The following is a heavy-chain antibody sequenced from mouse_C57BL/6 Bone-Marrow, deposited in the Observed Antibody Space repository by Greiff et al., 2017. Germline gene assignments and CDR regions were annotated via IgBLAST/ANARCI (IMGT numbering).Heavy chain of an antibody. J-gene: IGHJ4*01. CDR2: IYPRDGST. CDR1: GYTFTDHT. D-gene: IGHD1-1*01. Sequence: QVQLQQSDAELVKPGASVKISCKVSGYTFTDHTIHWMKQRPEQGLEWIGYIYPRDGSTKYNEKFKGKATLTADKSSSTAYMQLNSLTSEDAAVYYCAGRVGYYGGSLWAMDYWGQGTSVTVSS. CDR3: AGRVGYYGGSLWAMDY. V-gene: IGHV1-78*01.